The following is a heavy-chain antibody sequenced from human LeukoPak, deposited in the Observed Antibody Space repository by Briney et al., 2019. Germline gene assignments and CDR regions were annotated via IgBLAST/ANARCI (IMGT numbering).Heavy chain of an antibody. J-gene: IGHJ6*02. CDR3: ARDTPRPRGVVVVAATFYYYGMDA. D-gene: IGHD2-15*01. CDR1: GYTFTSYG. CDR2: ISAYNGNT. V-gene: IGHV1-18*01. Sequence: GASVKVSCKASGYTFTSYGISWVRQAPGQGLEWMGWISAYNGNTNYAQKLQGRVTMTTDTSTSTAYMELRSLRSDDTAVYYCARDTPRPRGVVVVAATFYYYGMDAWGQGTTVTVSS.